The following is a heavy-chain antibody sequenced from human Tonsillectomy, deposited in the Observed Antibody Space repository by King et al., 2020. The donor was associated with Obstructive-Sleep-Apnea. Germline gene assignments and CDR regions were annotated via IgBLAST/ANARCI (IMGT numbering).Heavy chain of an antibody. Sequence: QLVQSGAERKKPGESLKISCKGSGYTFNKYWIGWVRQMPGKGLEWMGMIYPGDSDTRNSPSFEGQVTISVDKSISTAYVQWSSLKASDTAMYYCARLVEDGHSFGRLDTWGQGTLVTVSS. V-gene: IGHV5-51*01. D-gene: IGHD3-3*01. CDR1: GYTFNKYW. CDR2: IYPGDSDT. J-gene: IGHJ5*02. CDR3: ARLVEDGHSFGRLDT.